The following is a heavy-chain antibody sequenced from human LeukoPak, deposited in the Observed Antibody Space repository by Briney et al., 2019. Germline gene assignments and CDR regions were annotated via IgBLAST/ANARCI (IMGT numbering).Heavy chain of an antibody. CDR3: ATYKWIHLWSTPFDY. D-gene: IGHD5-18*01. CDR1: GFAFSDYC. CDR2: IKPDGNEK. J-gene: IGHJ4*02. Sequence: GGSLRLSCAASGFAFSDYCMTWVRQAPGKGLEWVANIKPDGNEKYYVDSMKGRFTISRDNAKKSLYLQMNSLRAEDTAVYYCATYKWIHLWSTPFDYWGQGTLVTVSS. V-gene: IGHV3-7*01.